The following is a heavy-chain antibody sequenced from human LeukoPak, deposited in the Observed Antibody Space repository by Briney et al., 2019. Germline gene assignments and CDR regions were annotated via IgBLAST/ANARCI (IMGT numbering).Heavy chain of an antibody. D-gene: IGHD4-17*01. CDR2: ISGSGGST. J-gene: IGHJ4*02. CDR3: AKDLPYGDYVY. CDR1: GFTFSSYA. Sequence: PGGSLRLSCAASGFTFSSYAMSGVRQAPGKGREWVSAISGSGGSTYYAASVKGRFTISRDNSKNTLYLQMNSLRAEDTAVYYCAKDLPYGDYVYWGQGTLVTVSS. V-gene: IGHV3-23*01.